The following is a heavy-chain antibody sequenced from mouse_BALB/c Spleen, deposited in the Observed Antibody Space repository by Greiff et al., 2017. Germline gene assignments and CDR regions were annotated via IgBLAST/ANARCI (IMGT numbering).Heavy chain of an antibody. V-gene: IGHV1-15*01. J-gene: IGHJ4*01. D-gene: IGHD4-1*01. CDR2: IDPETGGT. CDR1: GYTFTDYE. Sequence: QVQLKQSGAELVRPGASVTLSCKASGYTFTDYEMHWVKQTPVHGLEWIGAIDPETGGTAYNQKFKGKATLTADKSSSTAYMELRSLTSEDSAVYYCTRDESGTMDYWGQGTSVTVSS. CDR3: TRDESGTMDY.